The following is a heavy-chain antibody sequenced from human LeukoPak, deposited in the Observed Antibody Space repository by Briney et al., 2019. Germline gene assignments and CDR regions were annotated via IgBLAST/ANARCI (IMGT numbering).Heavy chain of an antibody. CDR2: INPNSGGT. CDR1: GYTFTGYY. CDR3: ARDPLYCSGGSCYGGNWFDP. V-gene: IGHV1-2*02. Sequence: GASVKVSCKASGYTFTGYYMHWVRQAPGQGLEWMGWINPNSGGTNYAQKFQGRVTMTRDTSISTAYMELSRLRSDDTAVYYCARDPLYCSGGSCYGGNWFDPWGQGALVTVSS. J-gene: IGHJ5*02. D-gene: IGHD2-15*01.